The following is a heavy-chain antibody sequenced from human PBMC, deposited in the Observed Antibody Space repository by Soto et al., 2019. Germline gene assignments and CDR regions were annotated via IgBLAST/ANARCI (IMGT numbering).Heavy chain of an antibody. CDR2: IYYSGST. CDR3: ARSIRLRAANKLPTIFQH. V-gene: IGHV4-39*01. J-gene: IGHJ1*01. CDR1: GGSISSSSYY. D-gene: IGHD6-13*01. Sequence: QLQLQESGPGLVKPSETLSLTCTVSGGSISSSSYYWGWIRQPPGKGLEWSGSIYYSGSTYYNPSLKSRVTISVDTSKNQFSLKLSSVTAADTAVYYCARSIRLRAANKLPTIFQHWGQGTLVTVSS.